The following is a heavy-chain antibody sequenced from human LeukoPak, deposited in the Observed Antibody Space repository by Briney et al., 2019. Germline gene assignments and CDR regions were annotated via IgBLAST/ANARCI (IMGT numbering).Heavy chain of an antibody. CDR2: ISWNSGTI. D-gene: IGHD6-19*01. CDR1: GFIFNNYA. Sequence: GRSLRLSCAGSGFIFNNYAMHWVRQPPGKGLGWVSGISWNSGTIDYADSVRGRFTISRDNAKNSLYLQMDSLRVEDTAFYYCAKDNRRHYTSGPNPDSLHWGQGALVTVSS. CDR3: AKDNRRHYTSGPNPDSLH. J-gene: IGHJ4*02. V-gene: IGHV3-9*01.